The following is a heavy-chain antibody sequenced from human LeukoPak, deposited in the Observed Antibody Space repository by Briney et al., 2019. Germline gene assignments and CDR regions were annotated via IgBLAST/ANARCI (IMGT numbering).Heavy chain of an antibody. Sequence: PGGSLRLSCAASGFTFSSYSMNWVRQAPGKGLEWVSYLSSSSSVIYHADSVKGRFTISRDNAKNSLYLQMNSLRTEDTAVYYCVRDGSSWGNFDYWGQGTLVSVSS. V-gene: IGHV3-48*01. D-gene: IGHD7-27*01. CDR1: GFTFSSYS. CDR3: VRDGSSWGNFDY. J-gene: IGHJ4*02. CDR2: LSSSSSVI.